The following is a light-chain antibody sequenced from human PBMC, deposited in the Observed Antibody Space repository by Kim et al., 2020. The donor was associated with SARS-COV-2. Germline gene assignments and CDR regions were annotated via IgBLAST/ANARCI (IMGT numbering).Light chain of an antibody. CDR1: NVGSNA. Sequence: AQKARITGGGNNVGSNAVHWYQQKPRQDPVLVIYSDSNRPSGSPERFSGSNPGNTTTLTISRIEAGDEADYYCQVWDSSSDHQVFGGGTQLTVL. CDR2: SDS. V-gene: IGLV3-12*01. CDR3: QVWDSSSDHQV. J-gene: IGLJ3*02.